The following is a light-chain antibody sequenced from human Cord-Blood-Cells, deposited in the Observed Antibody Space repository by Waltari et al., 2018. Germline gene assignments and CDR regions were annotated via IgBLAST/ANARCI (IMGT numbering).Light chain of an antibody. V-gene: IGLV3-19*01. CDR2: GKN. Sequence: SSELTQDPAVSVALGQKVRITCQGDSLRSYYASWYQQKPGQAPLLVIYGKNNRPSGIPDRFSGSSSGNTASLTITGAQAEDEADYYCNSRDSSGNHVVFGGGTKLTVL. CDR1: SLRSYY. CDR3: NSRDSSGNHVV. J-gene: IGLJ2*01.